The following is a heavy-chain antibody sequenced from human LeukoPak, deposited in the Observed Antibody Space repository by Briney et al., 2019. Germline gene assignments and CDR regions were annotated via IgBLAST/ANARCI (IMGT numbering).Heavy chain of an antibody. D-gene: IGHD3-10*01. CDR2: IRRDGSNE. Sequence: PGGSLRLSCVGSGFTFSSYGMHWVRQAAGKGLEWVAFIRRDGSNEYYADSVKGRFTVPRDNSKNTLFLQMNSLRVEEMAVYYCAKEVHPYDSGTYYFDYWGRGTLVTVSS. CDR1: GFTFSSYG. J-gene: IGHJ4*02. CDR3: AKEVHPYDSGTYYFDY. V-gene: IGHV3-30*02.